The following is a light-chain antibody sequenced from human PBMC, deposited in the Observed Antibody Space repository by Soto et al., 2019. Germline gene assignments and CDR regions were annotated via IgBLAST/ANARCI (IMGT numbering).Light chain of an antibody. CDR2: GAS. Sequence: EIVLTQSPGTLSLSPGERSTLSCRSSQTVSSSYLAWYQQKPGQAPRLLIYGASSRATGIPDRFSGSGSGTDFTLTIRRLEPEDFAVYYCQQYGSSPFITFGQGTQLEIK. CDR1: QTVSSSY. J-gene: IGKJ5*01. CDR3: QQYGSSPFIT. V-gene: IGKV3-20*01.